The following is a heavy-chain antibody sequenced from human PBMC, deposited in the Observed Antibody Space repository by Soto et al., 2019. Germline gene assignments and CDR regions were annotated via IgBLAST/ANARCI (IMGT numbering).Heavy chain of an antibody. J-gene: IGHJ5*02. CDR1: GGSISSGGYY. CDR2: IYYSGST. CDR3: ARLPPNRVYWFDP. Sequence: SETLSLTCTVSGGSISSGGYYWSWIRQHPGKGLECIGYIYYSGSTYYNPSLKSRLTISIDTSKNQFSLNLSSVTAADTAVYYCARLPPNRVYWFDPWGQGALVTVSS. D-gene: IGHD6-6*01. V-gene: IGHV4-31*03.